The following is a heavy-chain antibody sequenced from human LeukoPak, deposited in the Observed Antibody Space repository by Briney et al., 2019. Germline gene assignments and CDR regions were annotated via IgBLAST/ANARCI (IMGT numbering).Heavy chain of an antibody. Sequence: AESLRLSCAASGFTFSSYSMNWVRQPPGKGLEWVAVISYDGSNKYYADSVKRRFTISRDTSKNTLYLQMNSPRAEDTAVYYCAKRPHPFTARPYYFDYWGQGTLVTVSS. CDR1: GFTFSSYS. CDR3: AKRPHPFTARPYYFDY. CDR2: ISYDGSNK. V-gene: IGHV3-30*18. D-gene: IGHD6-6*01. J-gene: IGHJ4*02.